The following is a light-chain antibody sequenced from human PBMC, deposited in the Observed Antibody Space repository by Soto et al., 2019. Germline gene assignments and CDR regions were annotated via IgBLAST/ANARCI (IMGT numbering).Light chain of an antibody. CDR3: SSFAGSPVV. V-gene: IGLV2-8*01. Sequence: QSALTQPPSASGSPGQSVTITCSGTSSAVGEENYVSWYQQHPGKVPKLILYEVSKRPSGVPDRFSGSRSGNTASLTVSGLQAEDEADYYCSSFAGSPVVFGGGTQLTVL. CDR2: EVS. J-gene: IGLJ2*01. CDR1: SSAVGEENY.